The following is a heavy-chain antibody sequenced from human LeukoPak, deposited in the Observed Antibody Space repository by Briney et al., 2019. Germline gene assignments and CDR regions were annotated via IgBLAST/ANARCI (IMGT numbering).Heavy chain of an antibody. CDR3: AREVPHDYFDY. J-gene: IGHJ4*02. CDR2: IYTSGST. Sequence: SETLSLTCTVSGYSISNGYYWGWIRQPAGKGLEWIGRIYTSGSTNYNPSLKSRVTMSVDTSKNQFSLKLSSVTAADTAVYYCAREVPHDYFDYWGQGTLVTVSS. CDR1: GYSISNGYY. V-gene: IGHV4-4*07.